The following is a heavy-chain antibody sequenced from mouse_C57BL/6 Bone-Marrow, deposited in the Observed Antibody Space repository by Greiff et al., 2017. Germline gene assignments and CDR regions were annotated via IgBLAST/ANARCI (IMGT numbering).Heavy chain of an antibody. CDR2: IYPRSGNT. V-gene: IGHV1-81*01. CDR1: GYTFTSYG. J-gene: IGHJ1*03. Sequence: QVQLKESGAELARPGASVKLSCKASGYTFTSYGLSWVKQRTGQGLEWIGEIYPRSGNTYYNEKFKGKATLTADKSSSTAYMELRSLSSEDSAVYFCARNAYYGSSYWYFDVWGTWTTVTVSS. D-gene: IGHD1-1*01. CDR3: ARNAYYGSSYWYFDV.